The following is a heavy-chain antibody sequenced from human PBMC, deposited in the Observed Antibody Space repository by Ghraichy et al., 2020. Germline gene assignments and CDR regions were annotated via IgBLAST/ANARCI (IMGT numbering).Heavy chain of an antibody. CDR1: GFTVSSTY. CDR2: IYSGGST. V-gene: IGHV3-53*01. Sequence: ESLNISCAASGFTVSSTYMNWVRQAPGKGLEWVSIIYSGGSTYYADSVKGRFTIARDNSKNTLYLQMNSLRAEDTAVYYCARDRPFDYWGQGTLVTVSS. CDR3: ARDRPFDY. J-gene: IGHJ4*02.